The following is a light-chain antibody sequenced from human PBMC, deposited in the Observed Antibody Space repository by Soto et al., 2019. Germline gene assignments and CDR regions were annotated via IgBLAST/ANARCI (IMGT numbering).Light chain of an antibody. CDR3: CSFAGSYTSDVF. Sequence: QSALTQPRSVSGSPGQSVTISCTGSSSDVGDHNFVSWYQQHPGRAPKLMIYEVIKRPSGVPDRFSGSKSGNTASLTISGLQAEDEADYYCCSFAGSYTSDVFFGGGTKLTVL. CDR2: EVI. V-gene: IGLV2-11*01. J-gene: IGLJ2*01. CDR1: SSDVGDHNF.